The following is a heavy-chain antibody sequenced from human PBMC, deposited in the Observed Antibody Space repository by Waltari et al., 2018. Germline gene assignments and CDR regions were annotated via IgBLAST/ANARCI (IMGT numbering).Heavy chain of an antibody. D-gene: IGHD2-2*01. Sequence: QVQLVQSGAEVKKPGASVKVSCKASGYTFTSYDINWVRQATGQGLEWMGWMNPNSGNTGDAQKVQGRVTITRNTSISTAYMELSSLRSEDTAVYYCARGTRIVVVPAASYYFDYWGQGTLVTVSS. J-gene: IGHJ4*02. CDR1: GYTFTSYD. V-gene: IGHV1-8*03. CDR3: ARGTRIVVVPAASYYFDY. CDR2: MNPNSGNT.